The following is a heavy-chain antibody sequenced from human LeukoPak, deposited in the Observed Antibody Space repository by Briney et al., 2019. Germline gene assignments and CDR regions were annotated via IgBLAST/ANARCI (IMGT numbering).Heavy chain of an antibody. V-gene: IGHV1-46*01. CDR3: SRESIDYTEQFDY. CDR2: INPSGSST. D-gene: IGHD4-11*01. J-gene: IGHJ4*02. Sequence: GASVKVSCKASGFTLTTYHMHWVRQAPGQGLEWMGVINPSGSSTTFAQNFQGRVIVSRDTSTSTVYMELISLTAEDTAVYYCSRESIDYTEQFDYWGQGTLVTVSS. CDR1: GFTLTTYH.